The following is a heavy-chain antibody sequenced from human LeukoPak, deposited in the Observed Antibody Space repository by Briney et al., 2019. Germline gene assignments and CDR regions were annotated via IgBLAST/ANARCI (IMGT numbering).Heavy chain of an antibody. V-gene: IGHV4-59*01. J-gene: IGHJ3*02. CDR1: GGSISSYY. CDR2: IYYSGST. CDR3: AGGPGGAFDI. Sequence: SETLSLTCSVSGGSISSYYWSWIRQPPGKGLEWIGYIYYSGSTNYNPSLKSRVTISVDTSKNQFSLKLSSVTAADTAVYYCAGGPGGAFDIWGQGTMVTVSS. D-gene: IGHD2-15*01.